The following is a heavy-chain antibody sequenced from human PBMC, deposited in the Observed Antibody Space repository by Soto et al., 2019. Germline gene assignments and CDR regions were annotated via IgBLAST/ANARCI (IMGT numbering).Heavy chain of an antibody. CDR2: ISGSGGST. CDR3: AKSVTMIVVAQYYFDY. V-gene: IGHV3-23*01. D-gene: IGHD3-22*01. CDR1: GFTCSRYA. Sequence: GSLRLTCADSGFTCSRYAMSWVRQAPGKGLEWVSAISGSGGSTYYADSVKGRFTISRDNSKNTLYLQMNSLRAEDTAVYYCAKSVTMIVVAQYYFDYWGQGTPVTVSS. J-gene: IGHJ4*02.